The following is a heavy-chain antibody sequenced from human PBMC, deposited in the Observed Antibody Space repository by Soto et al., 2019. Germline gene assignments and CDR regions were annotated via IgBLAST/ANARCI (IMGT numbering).Heavy chain of an antibody. Sequence: EVQLLESGGGLVQPGGSLRLSCAASGFTFSSYDMSWVRQAPGKGLEWVSAISGSGGNTYYADSVKGRFTISRDNSKKTLYLQMNSLRAEDTAIYYCAKGRGYSYGGDWGQGTLVTVSS. J-gene: IGHJ4*02. CDR1: GFTFSSYD. D-gene: IGHD5-18*01. CDR3: AKGRGYSYGGD. CDR2: ISGSGGNT. V-gene: IGHV3-23*01.